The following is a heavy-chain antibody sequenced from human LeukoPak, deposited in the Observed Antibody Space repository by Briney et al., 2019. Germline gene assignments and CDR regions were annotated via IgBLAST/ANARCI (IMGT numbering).Heavy chain of an antibody. CDR2: ISYDGSNK. J-gene: IGHJ4*02. CDR1: GFTFSSYA. D-gene: IGHD3-10*01. V-gene: IGHV3-30*04. CDR3: ARDGLCFRESYYFDY. Sequence: PGGSLRLSCAASGFTFSSYAMHWVRQAPGKGLEWGAVISYDGSNKYYADSVKGRFTISRDNSKNTLYLQMNSLRAEDTAVYYCARDGLCFRESYYFDYWGQGTLVTVSS.